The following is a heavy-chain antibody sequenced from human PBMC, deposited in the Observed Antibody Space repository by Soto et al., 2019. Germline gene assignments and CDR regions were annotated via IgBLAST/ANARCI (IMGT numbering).Heavy chain of an antibody. CDR1: GFTFSNYA. V-gene: IGHV3-23*01. J-gene: IGHJ6*02. Sequence: EEQLLESGGGVVQPGGSLRLSCAASGFTFSNYAMKWVRQAPGKGLEWLSGISGTETGTNYADSVKGRFTVTRDNSKNTLYLQMNSLRAEDTAVYYCATELVATEDWYYYHGLDVWGPGTTVNVSS. CDR2: ISGTETGT. D-gene: IGHD5-12*01. CDR3: ATELVATEDWYYYHGLDV.